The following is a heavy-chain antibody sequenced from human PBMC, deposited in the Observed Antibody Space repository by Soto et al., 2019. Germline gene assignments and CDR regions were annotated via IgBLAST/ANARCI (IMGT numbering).Heavy chain of an antibody. CDR1: GFTCGSYA. CDR3: AKDLGGFYYYYYYLDV. J-gene: IGHJ6*03. D-gene: IGHD3-10*01. V-gene: IGHV3-23*01. Sequence: PVGSLRLSCAASGFTCGSYAMSCVRQAPGKGLEWVSAISGSGGSTYYADSVKGRFTISRDNSKNTLYLQMNSLRAEDTAVYYCAKDLGGFYYYYYYLDVWGKGTTVTVSS. CDR2: ISGSGGST.